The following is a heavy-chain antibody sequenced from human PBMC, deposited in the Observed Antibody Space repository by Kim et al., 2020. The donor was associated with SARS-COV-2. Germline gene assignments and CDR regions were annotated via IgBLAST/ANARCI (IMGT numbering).Heavy chain of an antibody. V-gene: IGHV3-7*03. Sequence: GGSLRLSCAASGFTFSSYSMSWVRQAPGKGLEWVAHIKQGGRKTYYADSVKGRFTISRDNARNSLYLQMNSLRAEDTASYYCAKDRITMVGGFDANFDYWGQGTLVTVSS. CDR2: IKQGGRKT. D-gene: IGHD3-10*01. CDR1: GFTFSSYS. CDR3: AKDRITMVGGFDANFDY. J-gene: IGHJ4*02.